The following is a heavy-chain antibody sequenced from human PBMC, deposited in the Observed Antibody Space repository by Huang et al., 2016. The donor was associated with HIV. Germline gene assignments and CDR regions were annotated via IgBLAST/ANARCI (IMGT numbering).Heavy chain of an antibody. J-gene: IGHJ6*02. CDR3: ARHGRVAGHYYNNMDV. V-gene: IGHV4-39*01. CDR1: GGSISSSSYY. Sequence: LQLQESGPGLVKSSETLSLICTVSGGSISSSSYYWGWIRQPPGKGPEWIGSLYYSGNPDYNPPLKSRVTISVDTSKNQFSLKVNSVTAADTAVYYCARHGRVAGHYYNNMDVWGRGTTVTVSS. D-gene: IGHD6-19*01. CDR2: LYYSGNP.